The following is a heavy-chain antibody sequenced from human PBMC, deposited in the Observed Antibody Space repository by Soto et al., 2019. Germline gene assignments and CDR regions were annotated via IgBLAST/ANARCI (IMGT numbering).Heavy chain of an antibody. Sequence: PGESLKISCKGSGFTFSGYSVNWVRQAPGKGLEWVSYISSGSKTIYYAESVKGRFTVSRDNARNSQYLQMSSLRDEDTAVYYCAREDILGVRSFDYWGQGTLVTVSS. CDR1: GFTFSGYS. J-gene: IGHJ4*02. CDR3: AREDILGVRSFDY. V-gene: IGHV3-48*02. CDR2: ISSGSKTI. D-gene: IGHD3-9*01.